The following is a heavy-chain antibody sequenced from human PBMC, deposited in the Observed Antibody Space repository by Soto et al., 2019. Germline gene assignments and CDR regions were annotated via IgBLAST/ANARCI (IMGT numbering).Heavy chain of an antibody. D-gene: IGHD6-13*01. Sequence: SETLSLTCTFSGGSVSSGSYYWSWIRKPPGKGLEWIGYIYYSGSTNYNPSLKSRVTISVDTSKNQFSLKLSSVTAADTAVYYCASTGYSSSWYSGPFDYWGQGTLVTVSS. V-gene: IGHV4-61*01. J-gene: IGHJ4*02. CDR3: ASTGYSSSWYSGPFDY. CDR1: GGSVSSGSYY. CDR2: IYYSGST.